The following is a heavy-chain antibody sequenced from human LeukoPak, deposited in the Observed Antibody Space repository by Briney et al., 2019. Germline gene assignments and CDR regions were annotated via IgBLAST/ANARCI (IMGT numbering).Heavy chain of an antibody. CDR1: GGPISSGVYS. V-gene: IGHV4-30-4*07. CDR3: ARVGRDSSSWYVSSFDY. Sequence: SETLSLTCAVSGGPISSGVYSWSWVRQPPGKGLEWIGYIYYGGNTYYNPSLKSRLTISLDTSNNQFSLKLSSVTAADTAVYYCARVGRDSSSWYVSSFDYWGQGTLVTVSS. CDR2: IYYGGNT. D-gene: IGHD6-13*01. J-gene: IGHJ4*02.